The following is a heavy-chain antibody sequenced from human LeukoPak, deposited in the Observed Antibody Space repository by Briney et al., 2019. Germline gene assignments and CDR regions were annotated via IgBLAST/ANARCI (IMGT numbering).Heavy chain of an antibody. V-gene: IGHV3-30*01. CDR3: VRQGSSVRYHQHHMDV. CDR2: VSSDGTNE. J-gene: IGHJ6*03. Sequence: GPSHRPSCAASGFIFSNHAFHSVRQAPGRGTEWLAFVSSDGTNEYYANPLRGRFPISRDTSKNAVDLQMKSLRTDDTAVYYGVRQGSSVRYHQHHMDVWGKGTTVTVSS. D-gene: IGHD6-6*01. CDR1: GFIFSNHA.